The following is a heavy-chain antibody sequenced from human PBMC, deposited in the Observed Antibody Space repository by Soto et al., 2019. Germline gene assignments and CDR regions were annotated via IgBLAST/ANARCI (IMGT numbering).Heavy chain of an antibody. J-gene: IGHJ4*02. CDR3: ARAYYYDSSGELHY. CDR2: IYYSGST. CDR1: GGSISSSSYY. V-gene: IGHV4-39*07. D-gene: IGHD3-22*01. Sequence: SETLSLTCTVSGGSISSSSYYWGWIRQPPGKGLEWIGSIYYSGSTYYNPSLKSRVTISVDTSKNQFSLKLSSVTAADTAVYYCARAYYYDSSGELHYWGQGTRVSVAS.